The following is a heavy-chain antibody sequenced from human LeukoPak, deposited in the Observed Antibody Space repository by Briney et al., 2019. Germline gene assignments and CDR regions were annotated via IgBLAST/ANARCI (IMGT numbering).Heavy chain of an antibody. D-gene: IGHD3-22*01. CDR1: GYTFTGYY. V-gene: IGHV1-2*02. J-gene: IGHJ4*02. CDR3: AVAPGYY. CDR2: INPNTGDT. Sequence: ASVKVSCKASGYTFTGYYMHWVRQAPGQGLEWMGWINPNTGDTHYALQFQGRVTLTRDTSITTVYMELSRLTSEDTAIFYCAVAPGYYWRQGTLVTVSS.